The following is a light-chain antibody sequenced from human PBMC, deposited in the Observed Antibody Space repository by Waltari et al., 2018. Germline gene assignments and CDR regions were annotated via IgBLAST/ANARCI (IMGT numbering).Light chain of an antibody. CDR2: NND. V-gene: IGLV1-44*01. CDR1: TSNIGSTT. J-gene: IGLJ3*02. Sequence: QSVLTQPPSASGTPGQRVTISCSGSTSNIGSTTVNWYRQLPGTAPKLLIYNNDQRPSGVPDRFSRSKSGTSASLAISGLQSEDEADYYCAAWDDSLNGWVFGGGTKLTVL. CDR3: AAWDDSLNGWV.